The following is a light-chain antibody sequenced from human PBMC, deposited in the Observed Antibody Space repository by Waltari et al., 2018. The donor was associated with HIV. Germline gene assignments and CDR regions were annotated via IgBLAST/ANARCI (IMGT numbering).Light chain of an antibody. J-gene: IGLJ1*01. CDR1: SSDVGSHNV. Sequence: QSALTQPASVSGSPGQSITISCTGTSSDVGSHNVVSWYQQHPGKAPKLIIYEVTKRPSGVSNRFSGSKSGNTVSLTISGLQAEDEADYYCCSYAGRSTHVFGTGTKVTVL. CDR2: EVT. CDR3: CSYAGRSTHV. V-gene: IGLV2-23*02.